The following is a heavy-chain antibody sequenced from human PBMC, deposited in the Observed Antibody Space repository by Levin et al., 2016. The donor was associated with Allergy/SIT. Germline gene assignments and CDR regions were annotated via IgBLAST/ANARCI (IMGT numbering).Heavy chain of an antibody. CDR2: IDPSDSYT. Sequence: VRQMPGKGLEWMGRIDPSDSYTNYSPSFQGHVTISADKSISTAYLQWSSLKASDTAMYYCARTPCGGDCYSYDYWGQGTLVTVSS. V-gene: IGHV5-10-1*01. CDR3: ARTPCGGDCYSYDY. J-gene: IGHJ4*02. D-gene: IGHD2-21*02.